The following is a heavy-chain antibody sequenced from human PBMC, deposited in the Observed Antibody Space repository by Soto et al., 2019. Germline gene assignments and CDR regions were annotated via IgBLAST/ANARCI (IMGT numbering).Heavy chain of an antibody. CDR3: ARAQYSGSYIRMDV. D-gene: IGHD1-26*01. J-gene: IGHJ6*02. CDR2: IWHDGSNK. CDR1: GFTFSSYS. Sequence: QVQLVESGGGVVQPGRSLRLSCAASGFTFSSYSMHWVRQAPGKGLEWVAVIWHDGSNKYYADFVKGRFTISRDNSKNTLYLQMNSLRAEDTAVYYCARAQYSGSYIRMDVWGQGTTVTVSS. V-gene: IGHV3-33*01.